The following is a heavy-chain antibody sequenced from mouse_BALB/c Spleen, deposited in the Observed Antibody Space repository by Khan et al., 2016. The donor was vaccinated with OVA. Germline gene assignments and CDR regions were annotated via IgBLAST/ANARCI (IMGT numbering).Heavy chain of an antibody. Sequence: QVQLKQSGAELARPGASVKMSCKASGYTFTTYTIHWVKQRPGQGLEWIGYIIPTNDYTNYNQKFKDRATLTADKSSSTAYMQLSSLTSEDSALYYWASEGAYYRSDGWFAYWGQGTLVTVSA. D-gene: IGHD2-14*01. V-gene: IGHV1-4*01. CDR2: IIPTNDYT. CDR3: ASEGAYYRSDGWFAY. CDR1: GYTFTTYT. J-gene: IGHJ3*01.